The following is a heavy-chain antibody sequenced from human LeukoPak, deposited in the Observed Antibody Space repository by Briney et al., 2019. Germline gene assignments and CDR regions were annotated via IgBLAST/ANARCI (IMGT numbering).Heavy chain of an antibody. V-gene: IGHV3-30*18. J-gene: IGHJ4*02. D-gene: IGHD3-9*01. CDR2: ISYDGSNK. CDR3: AKDLSGPVLRYFDWFMGGFDY. CDR1: GFTFSSYG. Sequence: GGSLRLSCAASGFTFSSYGMHWVRQVPGKGLEWVAVISYDGSNKYYADSVKGRFTISRDNSKNTLYLQMNNLRAEDTAVYYCAKDLSGPVLRYFDWFMGGFDYWGQGTLVTVSS.